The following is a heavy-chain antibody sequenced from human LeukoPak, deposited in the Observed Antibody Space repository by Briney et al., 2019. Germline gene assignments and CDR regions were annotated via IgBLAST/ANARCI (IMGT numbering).Heavy chain of an antibody. CDR3: ARGRVVVPATLTY. Sequence: ASVKVSCKASGYTFSGYYIHWVRQAPGQGLEWMGWINPNSGSTNYAQKFQGRVTMTRDTSISTAYMELNRLRSDDTAVYYCARGRVVVPATLTYWGQGTLVTVSS. V-gene: IGHV1-2*02. J-gene: IGHJ4*02. D-gene: IGHD2-2*01. CDR1: GYTFSGYY. CDR2: INPNSGST.